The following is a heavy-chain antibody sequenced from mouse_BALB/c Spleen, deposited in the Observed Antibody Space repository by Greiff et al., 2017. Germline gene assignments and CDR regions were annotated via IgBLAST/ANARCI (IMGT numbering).Heavy chain of an antibody. D-gene: IGHD1-1*02. CDR2: IHPSNSET. CDR1: GYTFTSYD. J-gene: IGHJ2*01. CDR3: AREGGNFDY. Sequence: VQGVESGPELVKPGALVKISCKASGYTFTSYDINWVKQRPGQGLEWIGMIHPSNSETRLNQKFKDKATLNVDKSSNTAYMQLSSLTSEDSAVYYCAREGGNFDYWGQGTTLTVSS. V-gene: IGHV1S56*01.